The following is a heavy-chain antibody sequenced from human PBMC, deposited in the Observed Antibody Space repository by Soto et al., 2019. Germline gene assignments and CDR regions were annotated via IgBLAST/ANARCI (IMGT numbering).Heavy chain of an antibody. CDR1: GFTVSTNY. J-gene: IGHJ4*02. CDR3: ARDSSYYGSGRGVLDY. CDR2: IYSDGST. D-gene: IGHD3-10*01. Sequence: EVQLEESGGGLVQPGGSLRLSCAVSGFTVSTNYMSWVRQAPGKGLESVSIIYSDGSTYYADSVKGRFTTSRDRARNTLFLEMDNLRADDTVVYHCARDSSYYGSGRGVLDYWGQGTLVTVSS. V-gene: IGHV3-66*01.